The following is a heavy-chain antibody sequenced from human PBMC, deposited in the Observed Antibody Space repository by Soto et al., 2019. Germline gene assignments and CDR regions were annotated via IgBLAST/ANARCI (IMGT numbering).Heavy chain of an antibody. J-gene: IGHJ3*02. V-gene: IGHV1-24*01. CDR1: GYTLTELS. CDR3: ATDYGSSMVRGVIMDDAFDI. CDR2: FDPEDGET. Sequence: ASVKVSCKVSGYTLTELSMHWVRQAPGKGLEWMGGFDPEDGETIYAQKFQGRVTMTEDTSTDTAYMELSSLRSEDTAVYYCATDYGSSMVRGVIMDDAFDIWGQGTMVTVSS. D-gene: IGHD3-10*01.